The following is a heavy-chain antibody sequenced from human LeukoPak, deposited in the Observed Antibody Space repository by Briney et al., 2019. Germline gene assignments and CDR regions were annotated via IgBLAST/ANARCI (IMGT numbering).Heavy chain of an antibody. D-gene: IGHD1-1*01. CDR2: IYYTERT. Sequence: PSETLSLTCTVSGVSISSSSHSWGWIRQPPGKGLEWTGTIYYTERTYYNPSLESRLTISVDTSKNQFSLKLTSVTAADTAIYYCAQSLGSGNWIGNWFDPWGQGTLVTVSS. CDR1: GVSISSSSHS. V-gene: IGHV4-39*01. J-gene: IGHJ5*02. CDR3: AQSLGSGNWIGNWFDP.